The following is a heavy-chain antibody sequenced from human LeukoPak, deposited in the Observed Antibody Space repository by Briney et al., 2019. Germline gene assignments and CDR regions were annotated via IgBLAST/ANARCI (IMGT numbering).Heavy chain of an antibody. Sequence: ASVKDSCQASGYTFTRYYIQWVRQAPGQGLAWLGMIIPSVVRTTYPKNCRDRVHLTRDMSTSTVCMELSSLRSEDTAVYYCARDLDYTTSGERFVNWGQRTLVTVSS. CDR3: ARDLDYTTSGERFVN. CDR2: IIPSVVRT. J-gene: IGHJ4*02. CDR1: GYTFTRYY. V-gene: IGHV1-46*01. D-gene: IGHD3/OR15-3a*01.